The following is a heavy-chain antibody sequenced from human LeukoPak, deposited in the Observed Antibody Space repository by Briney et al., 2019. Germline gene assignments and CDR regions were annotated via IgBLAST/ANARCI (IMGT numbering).Heavy chain of an antibody. V-gene: IGHV4-59*01. CDR2: ILSSGST. CDR1: SGSINNFY. Sequence: PSETLSLTCSVSSGSINNFYWSWIRQPPGKGLEWIGYILSSGSTNYNPSVKSRVTISVDTSKNQFSLKLSSVTAADTAVYYCARVGYDFWSGPDYWGQGTLVTVSS. J-gene: IGHJ4*02. D-gene: IGHD3-3*01. CDR3: ARVGYDFWSGPDY.